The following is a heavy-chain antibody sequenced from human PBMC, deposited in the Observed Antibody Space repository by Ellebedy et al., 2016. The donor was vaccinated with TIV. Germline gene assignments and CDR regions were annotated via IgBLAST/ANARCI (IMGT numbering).Heavy chain of an antibody. CDR1: GFTVSSNY. CDR2: IYSGGST. V-gene: IGHV3-66*01. CDR3: ARDRVRGVHYYFDY. J-gene: IGHJ4*02. D-gene: IGHD3-10*01. Sequence: GESLKISCAASGFTVSSNYMSWVRQAPGTGLEWVSVIYSGGSTYYADSVKGRFTISRDNSKNTLYLQMNSLRAEDTAVYYCARDRVRGVHYYFDYWGQGTLVTVPS.